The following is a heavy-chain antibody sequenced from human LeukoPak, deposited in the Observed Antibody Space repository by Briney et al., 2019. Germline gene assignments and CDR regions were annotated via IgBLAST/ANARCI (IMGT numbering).Heavy chain of an antibody. CDR3: ARVPGDSRVVYYFDY. CDR1: GYTFTSYY. J-gene: IGHJ4*02. Sequence: GASVKVSCKASGYTFTSYYMHWVRQAPGQGLEWMGIINPSGGSTSYAQKFQGRVTMTRDTSTSTVYMELSSLRSEDTAVYYRARVPGDSRVVYYFDYWGQGTLVTVSS. V-gene: IGHV1-46*01. D-gene: IGHD2-21*02. CDR2: INPSGGST.